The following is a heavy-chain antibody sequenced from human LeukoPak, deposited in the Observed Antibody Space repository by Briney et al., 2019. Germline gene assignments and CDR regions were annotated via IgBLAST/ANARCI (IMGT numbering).Heavy chain of an antibody. D-gene: IGHD3-22*01. CDR2: ISYDGSNK. V-gene: IGHV3-30*18. CDR3: AKARASYYDSSSPDY. J-gene: IGHJ4*02. Sequence: GGPLRLSCAASGFTFSTYGMHWVRQAPGKGLEWVAVISYDGSNKYYADSVKGRFTISRENSKHTLYLQMNSLRAEDTAVYFCAKARASYYDSSSPDYWGQGTLVTVSS. CDR1: GFTFSTYG.